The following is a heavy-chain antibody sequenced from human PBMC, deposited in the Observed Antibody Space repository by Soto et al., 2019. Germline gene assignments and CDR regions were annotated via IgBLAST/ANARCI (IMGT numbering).Heavy chain of an antibody. CDR3: ARHHGPTTSENWFDP. CDR1: GYTFFTYD. Sequence: ASVKVSCKASGYTFFTYDISWVRQAPGQGLEWMGWISTYSGDTKYAQKFQGRVTMTTDTSTTTAYLELRSLRSDHTAVYYCARHHGPTTSENWFDPWGQGTLVTVSS. CDR2: ISTYSGDT. V-gene: IGHV1-18*01. D-gene: IGHD5-12*01. J-gene: IGHJ5*02.